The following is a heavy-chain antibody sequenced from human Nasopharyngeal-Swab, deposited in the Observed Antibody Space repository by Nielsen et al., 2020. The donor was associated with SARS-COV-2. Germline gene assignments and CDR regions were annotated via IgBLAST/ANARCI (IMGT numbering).Heavy chain of an antibody. V-gene: IGHV4-30-4*02. Sequence: SETLSLTCTVSGGSISSGDYYWSWIRQPPGKGLEWIGYIYYSGSTYYNPSLKSRVTISVDTSKNQFSLKLSSVTAADTAVYYCAREILEEYSGSYNHYYYYGMDVWGQGTTVTVSS. D-gene: IGHD1-26*01. CDR1: GGSISSGDYY. CDR3: AREILEEYSGSYNHYYYYGMDV. J-gene: IGHJ6*02. CDR2: IYYSGST.